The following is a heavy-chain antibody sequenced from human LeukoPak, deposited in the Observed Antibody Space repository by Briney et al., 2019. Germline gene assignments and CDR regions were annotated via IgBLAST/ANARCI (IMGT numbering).Heavy chain of an antibody. CDR2: IYSGGST. D-gene: IGHD2-2*02. J-gene: IGHJ6*02. CDR3: ARADIVVVPAAILPDV. Sequence: PGGSLRLSCAASGFTVSSNYMSWVRQAPGKGLEWVSVIYSGGSTYYADSVKGRFTISRDNSKNTLYLQMNSLRAEDTAVYYCARADIVVVPAAILPDVWGQGTTVTVSS. CDR1: GFTVSSNY. V-gene: IGHV3-66*01.